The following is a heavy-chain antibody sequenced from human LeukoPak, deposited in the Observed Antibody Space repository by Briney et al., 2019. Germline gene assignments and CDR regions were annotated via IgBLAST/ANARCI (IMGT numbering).Heavy chain of an antibody. J-gene: IGHJ4*02. CDR1: RFTFSSYS. Sequence: GGSLRLSCAASRFTFSSYSMNWVRQAPGKGLEWVSSISSSSSYIYYADSVKGRFTISRDNAKNSLYLQMNSLRAEDTAVYYCARDGKYYYGSSGYYYDWILDYWGQGTLVTVSS. CDR3: ARDGKYYYGSSGYYYDWILDY. CDR2: ISSSSSYI. D-gene: IGHD3-22*01. V-gene: IGHV3-21*01.